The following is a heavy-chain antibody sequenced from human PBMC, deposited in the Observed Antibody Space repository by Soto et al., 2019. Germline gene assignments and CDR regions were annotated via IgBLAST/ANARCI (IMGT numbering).Heavy chain of an antibody. Sequence: RLSCTASGFTFGDYAMSWVRQAPGKGLEWVGFIRSKAYGGTTEYAASVKGRFTISRDDSKSIAYLQMNSLKTEDTAVYYCTRGGGITIFGVVPYYYYGMDVWGQGTTVTAP. CDR1: GFTFGDYA. CDR2: IRSKAYGGTT. V-gene: IGHV3-49*04. CDR3: TRGGGITIFGVVPYYYYGMDV. J-gene: IGHJ6*02. D-gene: IGHD3-3*01.